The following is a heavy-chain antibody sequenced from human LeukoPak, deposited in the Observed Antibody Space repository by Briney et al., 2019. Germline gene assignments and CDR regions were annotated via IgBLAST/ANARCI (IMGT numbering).Heavy chain of an antibody. D-gene: IGHD3-9*01. V-gene: IGHV4-39*01. J-gene: IGHJ4*02. CDR3: ARLSDILTGYDY. CDR2: ISYSGST. Sequence: SETLSLTCTVSGGSISNSNYYWDWIRQPPGKGLEWIGSISYSGSTYYDPSLKSRVAMSVDTSKNQFSLKLTSVTAADTAVYYCARLSDILTGYDYWGQGTLVTVSS. CDR1: GGSISNSNYY.